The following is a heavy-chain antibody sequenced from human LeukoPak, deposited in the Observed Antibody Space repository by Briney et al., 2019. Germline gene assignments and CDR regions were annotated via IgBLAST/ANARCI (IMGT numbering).Heavy chain of an antibody. J-gene: IGHJ6*02. V-gene: IGHV3-43*02. CDR3: GTWAFYHSLDV. Sequence: GGSLRLSCVASGFTLDAYAMHWVRQARGKGLEWVSHINADGGRSYYADSVKGRFTISRDNSKNSLYLEMTSLRAEDSDLYSCGTWAFYHSLDVWGRGTTVTVSS. CDR1: GFTLDAYA. D-gene: IGHD1-26*01. CDR2: INADGGRS.